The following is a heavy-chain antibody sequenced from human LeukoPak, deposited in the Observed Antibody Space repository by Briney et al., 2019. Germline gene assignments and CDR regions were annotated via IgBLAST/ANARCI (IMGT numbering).Heavy chain of an antibody. D-gene: IGHD3-10*01. CDR1: GGSISSGSYY. CDR3: ARDRAGYGSGSYYYYYYYMDV. J-gene: IGHJ6*03. CDR2: FYYSGST. Sequence: SETLSLTCTVSGGSISSGSYYWGWIRQPPGKGLEWIGSFYYSGSTYYNPSLKSRVTISLGTSKNQFSLKLSSVTAADTAVYYCARDRAGYGSGSYYYYYYYMDVWGKGTTVTISS. V-gene: IGHV4-39*07.